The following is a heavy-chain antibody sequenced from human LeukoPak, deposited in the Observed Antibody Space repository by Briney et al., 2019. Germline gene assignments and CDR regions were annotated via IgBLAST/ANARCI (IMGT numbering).Heavy chain of an antibody. D-gene: IGHD3-10*01. J-gene: IGHJ4*02. V-gene: IGHV4-39*07. CDR1: GGSISSSSYY. CDR2: IYYSGST. Sequence: PSETLSLTCTVSGGSISSSSYYWGWIRQPPGKGLEWIGSIYYSGSTYYNPSLKSRVTISVDTSKNQFSLKLSSVTAADTAVYYCARTKYGSGSYSFDYWGQGTLVTVSS. CDR3: ARTKYGSGSYSFDY.